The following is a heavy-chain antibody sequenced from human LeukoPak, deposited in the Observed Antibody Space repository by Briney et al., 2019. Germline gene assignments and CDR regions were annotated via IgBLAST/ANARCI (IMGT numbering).Heavy chain of an antibody. Sequence: VGSLRLSCAASGFTFSSYAMSWVRQAPGEGLEWVSSIRASGVRTNYAGSVRGRFTISRDNSKNTVYLQTNSLRAEDTAGYYCAKVMKGSERLTMVRGVIIKAAGLYYMGVWGKGTTVTVSS. CDR2: IRASGVRT. CDR3: AKVMKGSERLTMVRGVIIKAAGLYYMGV. J-gene: IGHJ6*03. CDR1: GFTFSSYA. V-gene: IGHV3-23*01. D-gene: IGHD3-10*01.